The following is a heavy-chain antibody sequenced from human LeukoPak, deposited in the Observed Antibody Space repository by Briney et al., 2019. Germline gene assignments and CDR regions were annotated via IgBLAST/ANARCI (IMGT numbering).Heavy chain of an antibody. D-gene: IGHD3-10*01. CDR2: IWFDGSNK. J-gene: IGHJ4*02. Sequence: GGSLRLSCAASGFTFSSYGMHWVRQAPGKGLEWVAVIWFDGSNKYYADSVEGRFTISRDNSKNTLYLQMNSLRAEDTAVYYCARAHYGSGSYYTFDYWGQGTLVTVSS. CDR3: ARAHYGSGSYYTFDY. V-gene: IGHV3-33*01. CDR1: GFTFSSYG.